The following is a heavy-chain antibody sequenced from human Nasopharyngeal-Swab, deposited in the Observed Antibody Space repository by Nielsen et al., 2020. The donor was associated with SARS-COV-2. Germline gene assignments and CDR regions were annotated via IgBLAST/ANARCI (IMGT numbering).Heavy chain of an antibody. J-gene: IGHJ4*02. V-gene: IGHV3-30*18. Sequence: AGSLTLSCAASGFTFSSYGMNWVRQAPGKGLEWVAVISYDGSNKYYADSVKGRFTIFRDNSKNMMYLQMNSLRAEDTAVYYSAKDLTDTQRITMKVVGGGYFDYWGQGTRSPSPQ. CDR3: AKDLTDTQRITMKVVGGGYFDY. D-gene: IGHD3-22*01. CDR2: ISYDGSNK. CDR1: GFTFSSYG.